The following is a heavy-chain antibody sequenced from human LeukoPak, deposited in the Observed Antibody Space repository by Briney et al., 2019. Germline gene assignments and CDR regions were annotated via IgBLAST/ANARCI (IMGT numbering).Heavy chain of an antibody. V-gene: IGHV1-46*01. CDR3: ARVRDGYNDAYDI. D-gene: IGHD5-24*01. Sequence: EASVKVSCKTSGYSFTSYNLHWVRQAPGQRLEWMGIIKPSGTDTKYAQKFQGRVFMTTDTSTSTVYMELSSLKSEDTAVYYCARVRDGYNDAYDIWSQGTMVIVSS. CDR1: GYSFTSYN. CDR2: IKPSGTDT. J-gene: IGHJ3*02.